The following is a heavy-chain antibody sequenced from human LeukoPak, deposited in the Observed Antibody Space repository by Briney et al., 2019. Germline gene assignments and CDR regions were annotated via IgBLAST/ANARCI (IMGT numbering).Heavy chain of an antibody. J-gene: IGHJ4*02. CDR2: ISYDGSNK. V-gene: IGHV3-30*04. CDR3: AREQWLAFDY. CDR1: GFTFSSYA. D-gene: IGHD6-19*01. Sequence: GGSLRLSCAASGFTFSSYAMHWVRQAPGKGLEWVAVISYDGSNKYYADSVKGRLTISRDNSKNTLYLQMNSLRAEDTAVYYCAREQWLAFDYWGQGTLVTVSS.